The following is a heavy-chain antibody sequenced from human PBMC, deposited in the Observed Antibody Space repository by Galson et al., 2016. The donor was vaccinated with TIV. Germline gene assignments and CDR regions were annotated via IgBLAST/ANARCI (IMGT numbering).Heavy chain of an antibody. J-gene: IGHJ4*02. Sequence: SVKVSCKASGGTFSSYSVSWVRQAPGQGLEWMGRIIPMVGMTNYAQKFQGKITITADRSTTTAYLELSSLRSEDTAVYYCARRYSGSKNGFDTWGQGTLVTVSS. V-gene: IGHV1-69*02. CDR2: IIPMVGMT. CDR3: ARRYSGSKNGFDT. D-gene: IGHD1-26*01. CDR1: GGTFSSYS.